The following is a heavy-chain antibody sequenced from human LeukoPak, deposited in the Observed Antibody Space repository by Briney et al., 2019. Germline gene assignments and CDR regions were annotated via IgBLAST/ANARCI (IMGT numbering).Heavy chain of an antibody. CDR3: AREGGYCTNGVCFSHGFDI. Sequence: PGGSLRLSCAASGFTFSSYAMSWVRQAPGKGLEWVANIKQDGSEKYYVDSVKGRFTISRDNAKNSLYLQMNSLRAEDTAVYYCAREGGYCTNGVCFSHGFDIWGQGTMVTVSS. CDR2: IKQDGSEK. CDR1: GFTFSSYA. J-gene: IGHJ3*02. D-gene: IGHD2-8*01. V-gene: IGHV3-7*01.